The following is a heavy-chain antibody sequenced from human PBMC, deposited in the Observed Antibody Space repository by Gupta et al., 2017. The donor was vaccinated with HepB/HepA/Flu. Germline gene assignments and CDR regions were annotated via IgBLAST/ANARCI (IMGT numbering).Heavy chain of an antibody. CDR2: VDHEDGET. Sequence: EVQLAQSGAEVKKPGATVKISCKVSGYIFTDSYTHWVQTAPGKGLEWMGVVDHEDGETIYAEKFQGRVTITADTSTDTAYMELSSLRSEDTAVYYCATTYYGSGNYYYYLDVWGKGTTVTVSS. J-gene: IGHJ6*03. D-gene: IGHD3-10*01. CDR3: ATTYYGSGNYYYYLDV. CDR1: GYIFTDSY. V-gene: IGHV1-69-2*01.